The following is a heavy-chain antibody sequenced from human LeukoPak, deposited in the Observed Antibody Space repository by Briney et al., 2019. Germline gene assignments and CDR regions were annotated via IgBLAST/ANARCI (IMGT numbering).Heavy chain of an antibody. V-gene: IGHV1-46*01. J-gene: IGHJ6*03. CDR3: ARVRSSPQQLVWNYYYYMDV. Sequence: GASVKVSCKAFGYTFTSNYMHWVRQAPGQGPEWMGVISPSGGSTTYAQKFQGRVTLTRDMSTSTDYLELSSLRSEDTAVYYCARVRSSPQQLVWNYYYYMDVWGKGTTVTVSS. D-gene: IGHD6-13*01. CDR1: GYTFTSNY. CDR2: ISPSGGST.